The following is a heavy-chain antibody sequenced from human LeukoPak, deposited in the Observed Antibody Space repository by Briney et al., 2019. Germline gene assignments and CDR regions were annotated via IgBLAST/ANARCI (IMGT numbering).Heavy chain of an antibody. CDR1: GFTFSTYA. CDR3: AKELYFGWAYFDY. Sequence: GGSLRLSCAASGFTFSTYAMSWVRQAPGKGLEWVSSISGSGGSRFYADSVKGRFTISRDNSKNTLYLQMNSLRAEDTAVYYCAKELYFGWAYFDYWGQGTLATVSS. CDR2: ISGSGGSR. V-gene: IGHV3-23*01. J-gene: IGHJ4*02. D-gene: IGHD3-9*01.